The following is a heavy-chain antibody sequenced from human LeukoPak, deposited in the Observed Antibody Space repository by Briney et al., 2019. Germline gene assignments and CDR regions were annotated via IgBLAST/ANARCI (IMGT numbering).Heavy chain of an antibody. D-gene: IGHD3-9*01. CDR3: ARGVRRYYDILTGRYGMDV. CDR1: GFTFSSYS. Sequence: PGGSLRLSCAASGFTFSSYSMNWVRQAPGKGLEWVSSISSSSSYIYYVDSVKGRFTISRDNAKNSLYLQMNSLRAEDTAVYYCARGVRRYYDILTGRYGMDVWGQGTLVTVSS. V-gene: IGHV3-21*01. CDR2: ISSSSSYI. J-gene: IGHJ6*02.